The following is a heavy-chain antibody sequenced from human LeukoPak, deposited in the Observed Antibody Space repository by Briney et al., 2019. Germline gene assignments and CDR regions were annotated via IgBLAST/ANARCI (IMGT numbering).Heavy chain of an antibody. J-gene: IGHJ4*02. CDR3: ARNLIVGATPDYFDY. CDR1: GGSISSSSYD. V-gene: IGHV4-39*01. D-gene: IGHD1-26*01. Sequence: SETLSLTCTVSGGSISSSSYDWGGIRQPPGKGGEGIERIYYSGSTYDNPSGKSRFTISVDTSKNQCALKLRAGTAADTAVYYCARNLIVGATPDYFDYWGQGTLVTVSS. CDR2: IYYSGST.